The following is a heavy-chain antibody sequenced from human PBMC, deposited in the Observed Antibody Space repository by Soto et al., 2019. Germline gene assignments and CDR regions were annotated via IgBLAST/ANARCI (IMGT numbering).Heavy chain of an antibody. CDR1: GGSISRYY. CDR3: ARHVRRYCSSTSCYYYYMDV. V-gene: IGHV4-59*08. J-gene: IGHJ6*03. Sequence: SETLSLTCTVSGGSISRYYWSWIRQPPGKGLEWIGYIYYSGSTNYNPSLKSRVTISVDTSKNQFSLKLSSVTAADTAVYYCARHVRRYCSSTSCYYYYMDVWGKGTTVT. D-gene: IGHD2-2*01. CDR2: IYYSGST.